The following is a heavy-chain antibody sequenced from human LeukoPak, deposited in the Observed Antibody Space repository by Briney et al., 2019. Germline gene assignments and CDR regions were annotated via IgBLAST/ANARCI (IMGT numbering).Heavy chain of an antibody. D-gene: IGHD6-13*01. CDR2: IDPSDSYT. V-gene: IGHV5-10-1*01. Sequence: GESLKISCKGSGYSVTSYWISWVRQMPGRGLEWMGRIDPSDSYTSYSPSFQGHVTISADKSISTAYLQWSSLKASDTAMYYCARHESSSWLGGYYGMDVWGQGTTVTVSS. J-gene: IGHJ6*02. CDR1: GYSVTSYW. CDR3: ARHESSSWLGGYYGMDV.